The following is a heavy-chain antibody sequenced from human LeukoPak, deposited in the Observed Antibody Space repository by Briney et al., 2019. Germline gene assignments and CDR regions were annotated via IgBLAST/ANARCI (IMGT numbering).Heavy chain of an antibody. J-gene: IGHJ6*03. CDR3: ARDLPYYYMDV. V-gene: IGHV1-46*01. CDR2: INPSGGST. CDR1: GYTFTSYY. Sequence: VASVKVSCKASGYTFTSYYMHWVRQAPGQGLEWMGIINPSGGSTSYAQKFQGRVTMTTDTSTSTAYMELRSLRSGDTAVYYCARDLPYYYMDVWGKGTTVTVSS.